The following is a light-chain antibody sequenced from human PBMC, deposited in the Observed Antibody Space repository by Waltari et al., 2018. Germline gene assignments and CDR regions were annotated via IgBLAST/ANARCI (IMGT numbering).Light chain of an antibody. CDR2: DAS. J-gene: IGKJ3*01. CDR3: QRRGHWPPGAT. CDR1: QSVSRY. Sequence: EIVLTQSPATLSLSPGERATLSCRASQSVSRYLAWYQQKPGQAPRPLIYDASNRATGIPARFSGSGSGTDFTLTISSLEPEDFAVYYCQRRGHWPPGATFGPGTRVDIK. V-gene: IGKV3-11*01.